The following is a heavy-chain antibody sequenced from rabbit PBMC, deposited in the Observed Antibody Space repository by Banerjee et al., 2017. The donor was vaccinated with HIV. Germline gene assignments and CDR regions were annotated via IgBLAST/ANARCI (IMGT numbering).Heavy chain of an antibody. CDR2: IYAGSGST. D-gene: IGHD1-1*01. CDR1: GIDFSSYYH. J-gene: IGHJ3*01. V-gene: IGHV1S40*01. CDR3: ARSTSGYDIGDL. Sequence: QSLEESGGDLVKPGASLTLTCKASGIDFSSYYHMCWVRQAPGKGLEWIGCIYAGSGSTWYASWAKGRFTVSKTSSTTVTLQMTSLTAADTATYFCARSTSGYDIGDLWGQGTLVTVS.